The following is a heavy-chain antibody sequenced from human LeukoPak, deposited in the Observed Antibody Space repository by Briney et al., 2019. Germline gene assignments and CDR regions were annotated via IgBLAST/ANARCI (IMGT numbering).Heavy chain of an antibody. Sequence: GGSLRLSCAASGFTFSSYSMNWVRQAPGKGLEWVSYISSSSSTIYYADSVKGRFTISRDNGKNLLYLQMNSLRAEDTAVYYCARSFSDFWNGYHYYYYYYMDVWGKGTTVTVSS. J-gene: IGHJ6*03. CDR2: ISSSSSTI. CDR1: GFTFSSYS. V-gene: IGHV3-48*01. D-gene: IGHD3-3*01. CDR3: ARSFSDFWNGYHYYYYYYMDV.